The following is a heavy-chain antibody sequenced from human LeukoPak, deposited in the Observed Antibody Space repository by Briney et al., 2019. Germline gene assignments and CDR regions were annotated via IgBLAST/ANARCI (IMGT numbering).Heavy chain of an antibody. V-gene: IGHV4-39*01. CDR1: GGSINSHSYY. J-gene: IGHJ4*02. D-gene: IGHD5-24*01. Sequence: SETLSLTCTVSGGSINSHSYYWGWIRQPPGKWPEWIGSVYYDGPSYSNPSLQSRAAVFVDTSRDQFSLDLSFVTAADTALYYCVRHVSTNTGYFDSCGQGTLVSVSS. CDR3: VRHVSTNTGYFDS. CDR2: VYYDGPS.